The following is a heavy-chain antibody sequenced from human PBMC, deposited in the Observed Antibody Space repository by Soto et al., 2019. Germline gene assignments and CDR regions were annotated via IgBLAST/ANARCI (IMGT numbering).Heavy chain of an antibody. CDR2: ISYDGSNK. Sequence: PGGSLRLSCAASGFTFSNYGMHWVRQAPGKGLEWVAVISYDGSNKYYADSVKGRFTISRDNSKNTLYLQMNSLRAEDTAVYYCAKEGHYYDSSGYYYGAFDIWGQGTMVTVSS. V-gene: IGHV3-30*18. J-gene: IGHJ3*02. CDR1: GFTFSNYG. D-gene: IGHD3-22*01. CDR3: AKEGHYYDSSGYYYGAFDI.